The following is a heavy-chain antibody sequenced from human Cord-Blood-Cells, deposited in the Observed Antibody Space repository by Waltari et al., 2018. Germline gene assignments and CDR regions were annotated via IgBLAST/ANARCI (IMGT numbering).Heavy chain of an antibody. J-gene: IGHJ3*02. D-gene: IGHD6-13*01. CDR1: GGSFSGYY. CDR3: ARPLQAAAPQDAFDI. CDR2: INNSGST. Sequence: QVQLQQWGAGLLKPSETLSLTCAVYGGSFSGYYWSWIRQPPGKGLEWIGEINNSGSTNYNPSLKSRVTISVDTSKNQFSLKLSSVTAADTAVYYCARPLQAAAPQDAFDIWGQGTMVTVSS. V-gene: IGHV4-34*01.